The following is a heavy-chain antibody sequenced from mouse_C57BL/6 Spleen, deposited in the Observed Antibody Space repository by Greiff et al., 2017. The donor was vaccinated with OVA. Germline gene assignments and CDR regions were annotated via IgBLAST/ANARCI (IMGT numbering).Heavy chain of an antibody. CDR3: ARNYYGSTRVGYYYAMDY. CDR2: IWSGGST. CDR1: GFSLTSYG. Sequence: VKLQQSGPGLVQPSQSLSITCTVSGFSLTSYGVHWVRQSPGKGLEWLGVIWSGGSTDYNAAFISRLSISKDNSKSQVFFKMNSLQADDTAIYYCARNYYGSTRVGYYYAMDYWGQGTSVTVSS. J-gene: IGHJ4*01. D-gene: IGHD1-1*01. V-gene: IGHV2-2*01.